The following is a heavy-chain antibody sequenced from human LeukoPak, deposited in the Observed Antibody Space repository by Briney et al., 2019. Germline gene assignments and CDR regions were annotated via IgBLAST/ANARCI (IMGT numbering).Heavy chain of an antibody. J-gene: IGHJ6*03. V-gene: IGHV1-69*05. CDR2: IIPIFGTA. D-gene: IGHD4-17*01. Sequence: SVKVSCKASGGTCSSYAISWVRQAPGQGLEWMGGIIPIFGTANYAQKFQGRVTITTDESTSTAYMELSSLRSEDTAVYYCARTRTTVTTGYYYYMDVWGKGTTVTVSS. CDR3: ARTRTTVTTGYYYYMDV. CDR1: GGTCSSYA.